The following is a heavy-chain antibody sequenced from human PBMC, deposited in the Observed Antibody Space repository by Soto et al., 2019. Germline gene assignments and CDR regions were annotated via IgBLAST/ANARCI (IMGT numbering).Heavy chain of an antibody. Sequence: EVQLLESGGGWVQPGESLRLSCAASGFISGAFAMNLVRLRPGKGLEWVSTISAGDVPFYTDSVKVRFTISRDTSRDTVCLHINGLRADDTALYYCAKAVCGNFNNWQFDHWGRGTLVTVSS. V-gene: IGHV3-23*01. CDR3: AKAVCGNFNNWQFDH. CDR2: ISAGDVP. D-gene: IGHD1-1*01. CDR1: GFISGAFA. J-gene: IGHJ4*01.